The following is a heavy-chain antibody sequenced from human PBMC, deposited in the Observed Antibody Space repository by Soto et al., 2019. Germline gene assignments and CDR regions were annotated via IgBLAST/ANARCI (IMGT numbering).Heavy chain of an antibody. D-gene: IGHD3-22*01. J-gene: IGHJ1*01. V-gene: IGHV1-58*01. CDR3: AAERGYYDSSGYFQH. CDR2: IVVGSGNT. CDR1: GFTFSSSA. Sequence: ASVKVSCKTSGFTFSSSAVQWVRQARGQRLEWIGWIVVGSGNTNYAQKFQERVTITRDMSTSTAHMELSSLRSEDTAVYYCAAERGYYDSSGYFQHWGQGTLVTVSS.